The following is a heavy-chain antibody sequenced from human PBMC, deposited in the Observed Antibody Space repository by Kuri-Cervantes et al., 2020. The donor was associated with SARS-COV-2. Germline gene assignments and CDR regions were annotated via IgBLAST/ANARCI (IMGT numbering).Heavy chain of an antibody. CDR2: ISSSSSYI. Sequence: GESLKISCAASGFTFSSYSMNWVRQAPGKGLEWVSSISSSSSYIYYADSVKGRFIISRDNAKNSLYLQMNSLRAEDTAVYYCASIYSGYEDGWGQGTLVTVSS. D-gene: IGHD5-12*01. CDR1: GFTFSSYS. V-gene: IGHV3-21*06. CDR3: ASIYSGYEDG. J-gene: IGHJ4*02.